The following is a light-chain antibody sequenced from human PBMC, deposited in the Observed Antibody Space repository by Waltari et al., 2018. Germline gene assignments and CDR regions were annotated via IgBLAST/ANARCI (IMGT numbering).Light chain of an antibody. CDR1: SSDVGVHNY. CDR2: AVT. CDR3: CSHTFDATWV. Sequence: QSALTQPASVSGSPGQSITISCTGTSSDVGVHNYVSWYQQYPGKAPKLLIKAVTKRASGVSSRFSGSRSGNTASLTISGLQPEDEADYYCCSHTFDATWVFGGGTKLTVL. V-gene: IGLV2-14*03. J-gene: IGLJ3*02.